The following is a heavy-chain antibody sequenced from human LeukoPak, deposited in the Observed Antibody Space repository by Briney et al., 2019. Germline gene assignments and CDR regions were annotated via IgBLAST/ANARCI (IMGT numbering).Heavy chain of an antibody. D-gene: IGHD5-12*01. CDR3: ARDDSGDDPPFDY. J-gene: IGHJ4*02. CDR1: GYTFTGYY. CDR2: INPNSGGT. Sequence: GASVKVSCKASGYTFTGYYMHWVRQAPGQGFEWMGWINPNSGGTNYAQKFQGRVTMTRDTSISTAYMELSRLRSDDTAVYYCARDDSGDDPPFDYWGQGTLVTVSS. V-gene: IGHV1-2*02.